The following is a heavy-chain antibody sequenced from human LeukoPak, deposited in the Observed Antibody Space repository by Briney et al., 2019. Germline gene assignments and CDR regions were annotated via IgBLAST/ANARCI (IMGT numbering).Heavy chain of an antibody. Sequence: PSETLSLTCTVSGGSISSYHWNWIRQPPGKGLEWMGNIFYNGGTNYNPSLKSRVTISVDTSKKQISLKLSSVTAADTAVYYCAGRTDSPNAFDCWGQGTLVTVSS. V-gene: IGHV4-59*08. CDR3: AGRTDSPNAFDC. D-gene: IGHD2-8*01. CDR2: IFYNGGT. J-gene: IGHJ4*02. CDR1: GGSISSYH.